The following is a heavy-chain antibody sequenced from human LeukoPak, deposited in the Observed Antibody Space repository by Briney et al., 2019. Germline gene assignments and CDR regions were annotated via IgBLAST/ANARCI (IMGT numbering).Heavy chain of an antibody. CDR1: GFAFSSYS. CDR2: ISRNGDIT. D-gene: IGHD1-26*01. CDR3: AKRPSGSYRALDY. J-gene: IGHJ4*02. Sequence: GGSLRLSCAASGFAFSSYSINWVRQAPGKGLEWVSVISRNGDITKYADSVKGRFTISRDNSKNTAYLQMNSLRAEDTAVYYCAKRPSGSYRALDYWGQGTLVTVSS. V-gene: IGHV3-23*01.